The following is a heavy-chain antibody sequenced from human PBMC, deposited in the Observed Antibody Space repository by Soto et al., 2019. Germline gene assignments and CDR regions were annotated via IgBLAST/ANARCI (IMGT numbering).Heavy chain of an antibody. CDR1: GYSFQMYW. V-gene: IGHV5-51*01. J-gene: IGHJ4*02. CDR3: ARRLRDGHNPDSFYFDY. CDR2: IYPEDSYT. Sequence: GESLKISCQGSGYSFQMYWIVWVRQMPGKCLDWMVVIYPEDSYTSYNPPFHNHVTISADKSIRTAYLRWSSLQASDTGIYYCARRLRDGHNPDSFYFDYWGQGTMVTVSS.